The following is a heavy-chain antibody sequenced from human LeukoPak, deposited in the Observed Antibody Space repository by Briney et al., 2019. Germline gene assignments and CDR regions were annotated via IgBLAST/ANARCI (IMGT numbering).Heavy chain of an antibody. CDR2: ISWNSGSI. CDR3: AKAIRSDFRSGYYFDY. CDR1: GFTFDDYA. D-gene: IGHD3-3*01. J-gene: IGHJ4*02. V-gene: IGHV3-9*03. Sequence: GRSLRLSCAASGFTFDDYAMHWVRQAPGKGLELVSVISWNSGSIGYADSVKGRFTISRDNAKNSLYLQMNSLRAEDMALYYCAKAIRSDFRSGYYFDYWGQGTLVTVSS.